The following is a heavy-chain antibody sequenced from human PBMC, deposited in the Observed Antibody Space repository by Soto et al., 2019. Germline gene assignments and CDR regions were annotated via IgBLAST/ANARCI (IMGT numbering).Heavy chain of an antibody. J-gene: IGHJ5*02. CDR2: ISSDGGIT. D-gene: IGHD3-9*01. CDR1: GFTFSEYS. CDR3: VKVSTFYDILTGYYSTNFFDP. V-gene: IGHV3-64D*06. Sequence: PGGSLRLSCSASGFTFSEYSMHWVRQAPGKGLQYVSTISSDGGITYYADSVKGRFTISRDNSKNTLYLQMNRLRPEDTAVYYCVKVSTFYDILTGYYSTNFFDPWGQGTLVTVSS.